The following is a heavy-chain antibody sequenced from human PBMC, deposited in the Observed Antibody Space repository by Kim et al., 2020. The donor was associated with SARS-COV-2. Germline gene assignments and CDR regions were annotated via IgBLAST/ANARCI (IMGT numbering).Heavy chain of an antibody. J-gene: IGHJ5*02. CDR2: IIPIFGTA. Sequence: SVKVSCKASGGTFSSYAISWVRQAPGQGLEWMGGIIPIFGTANYAQKFQGRVTITADESTSTAYMELSSLRSEDTAVYYCARAPPIAAAGVVWEESPDWFDPWGQGTLVTVSS. CDR1: GGTFSSYA. D-gene: IGHD6-13*01. V-gene: IGHV1-69*13. CDR3: ARAPPIAAAGVVWEESPDWFDP.